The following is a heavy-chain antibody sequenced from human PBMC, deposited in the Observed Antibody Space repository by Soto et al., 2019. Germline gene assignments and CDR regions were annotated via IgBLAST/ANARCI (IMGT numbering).Heavy chain of an antibody. CDR1: GFTFSGSA. CDR2: IRSKANSYAK. V-gene: IGHV3-73*01. Sequence: GGSLRLSCAASGFTFSGSAMHWVRQASGKGLEWVGRIRSKANSYAKAYAASVKGRFTISRDDSKNTAYLQMNSLKTEDTAVYYCTRSGLGSSGFDYWGKGTLVTVSS. J-gene: IGHJ4*02. CDR3: TRSGLGSSGFDY. D-gene: IGHD6-6*01.